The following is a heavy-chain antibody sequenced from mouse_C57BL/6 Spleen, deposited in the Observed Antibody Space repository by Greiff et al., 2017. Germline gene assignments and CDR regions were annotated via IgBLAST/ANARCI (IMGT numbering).Heavy chain of an antibody. Sequence: DVKLQESGGGLVQPGGSMKLSCVASGFTFSNYWMNWVRQSPEKGLEWVAQIRLKSDNYATHYAESVKGRFTISRDDSKSSVYLQMNNLRAEDTGIYYCTGYDYALDYWGQGTTLTVSS. CDR2: IRLKSDNYAT. CDR3: TGYDYALDY. J-gene: IGHJ2*01. D-gene: IGHD2-4*01. V-gene: IGHV6-3*01. CDR1: GFTFSNYW.